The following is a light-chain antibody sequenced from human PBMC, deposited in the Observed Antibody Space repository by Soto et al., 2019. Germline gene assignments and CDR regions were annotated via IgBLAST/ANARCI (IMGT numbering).Light chain of an antibody. CDR1: QSISSN. Sequence: PATLSVSPGERATLSCRASQSISSNLAWYQQKPGQAPRLLIYGASTRATGIPARFSGSGSGTEFTLTISSLQSEDFAVYYCQQYKNWLTWTFGQGTKVDIK. CDR2: GAS. CDR3: QQYKNWLTWT. V-gene: IGKV3-15*01. J-gene: IGKJ1*01.